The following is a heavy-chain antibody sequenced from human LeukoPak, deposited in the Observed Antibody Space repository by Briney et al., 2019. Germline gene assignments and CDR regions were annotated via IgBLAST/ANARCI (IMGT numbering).Heavy chain of an antibody. J-gene: IGHJ6*03. CDR3: ARVGEDIVVVPAAYYYYYYMDV. CDR2: IIPIFGTA. V-gene: IGHV1-69*06. Sequence: SVKVSCKASGYTFTSYGISWVRQAPGQGLEWMGGIIPIFGTANYAQKFQGRVTITADKSTSTAYMELSSLRSEDTAVYYCARVGEDIVVVPAAYYYYYYMDVWGKGTTVTVSS. CDR1: GYTFTSYG. D-gene: IGHD2-2*01.